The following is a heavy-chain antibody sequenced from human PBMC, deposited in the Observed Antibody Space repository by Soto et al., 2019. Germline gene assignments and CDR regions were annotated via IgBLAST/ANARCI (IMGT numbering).Heavy chain of an antibody. D-gene: IGHD5-12*01. Sequence: SETLSLTCTVSGGSISSYYWSWIRQPPGKGLEWIGYIYYSGSTNYNPSLKSRVTISVDTSKDQFSLKLSSVTAADTAVYYCARVGGYGDYGMDVWGQGTTVTVSS. CDR3: ARVGGYGDYGMDV. CDR1: GGSISSYY. V-gene: IGHV4-59*01. CDR2: IYYSGST. J-gene: IGHJ6*02.